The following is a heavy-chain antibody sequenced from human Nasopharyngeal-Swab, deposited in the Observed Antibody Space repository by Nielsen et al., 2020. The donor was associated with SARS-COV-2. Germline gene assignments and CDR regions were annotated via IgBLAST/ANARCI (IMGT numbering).Heavy chain of an antibody. D-gene: IGHD5-18*01. CDR2: IRSKAYGGTT. J-gene: IGHJ4*02. Sequence: GESLKISCTASGFTFGDYAMSWVRQAPGKGLEWVGFIRSKAYGGTTEYAASVKGRFTISRDDSKSIAYLQMNSLKTEDTAVYYCARDFRDTAMDLPDYWGQGTLVTVPS. V-gene: IGHV3-49*04. CDR1: GFTFGDYA. CDR3: ARDFRDTAMDLPDY.